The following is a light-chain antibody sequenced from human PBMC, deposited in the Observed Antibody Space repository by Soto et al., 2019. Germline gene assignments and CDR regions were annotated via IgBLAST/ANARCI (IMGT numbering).Light chain of an antibody. CDR1: QSISSY. J-gene: IGKJ2*01. V-gene: IGKV1-39*01. CDR2: AAS. CDR3: QQSYSTPQYT. Sequence: DIQMTQSPSSLSASVGDRVTITCRASQSISSYLNWYQQKPGKAPKLLIYAASSLQSGVPSRLSGSGSGTDFTLTISSLQPEDFATYYCQQSYSTPQYTFGQGTKVDIK.